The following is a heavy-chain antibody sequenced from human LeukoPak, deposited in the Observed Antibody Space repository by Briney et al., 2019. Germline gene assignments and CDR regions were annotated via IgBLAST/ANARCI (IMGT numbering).Heavy chain of an antibody. V-gene: IGHV3-48*03. J-gene: IGHJ4*02. D-gene: IGHD3-22*01. CDR2: IGSSDSTT. Sequence: GGSLRLSCVASGFTFSSYEMNWVRQAPGKGLEWLSYIGSSDSTTHYADSVKGRFTISRDNAKNSLYLQMNSLRAEDTAVYYCAREGPYDSSGYSSDYWGQGTLVTVSS. CDR1: GFTFSSYE. CDR3: AREGPYDSSGYSSDY.